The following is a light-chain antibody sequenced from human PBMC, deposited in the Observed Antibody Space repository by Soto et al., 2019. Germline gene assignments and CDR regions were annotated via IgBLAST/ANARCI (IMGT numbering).Light chain of an antibody. CDR1: QSVKTF. CDR2: DAS. CDR3: QQRSNWPPIT. V-gene: IGKV3-11*01. Sequence: EIVMTQSPATLSVSPGGRATLSCRASQSVKTFLVWYQQRPGQAPRLLIYDASHRAAGIPARFSGSGFGTDFTLTISSLEPEDAAVYYCQQRSNWPPITFGQGTRLEIK. J-gene: IGKJ5*01.